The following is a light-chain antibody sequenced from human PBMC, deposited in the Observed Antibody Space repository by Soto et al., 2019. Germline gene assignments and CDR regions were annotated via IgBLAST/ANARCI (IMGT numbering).Light chain of an antibody. Sequence: DIQMTQSPSTLSASVGDRVTITCRASQSVSSWLVWYQQKPGKAPNLLIYKASSLESGVPSRFSGSGSGTEFTLTISSLQPDDFATYYCQQYNSFWTFGQGTKVEI. CDR1: QSVSSW. V-gene: IGKV1-5*03. CDR3: QQYNSFWT. CDR2: KAS. J-gene: IGKJ1*01.